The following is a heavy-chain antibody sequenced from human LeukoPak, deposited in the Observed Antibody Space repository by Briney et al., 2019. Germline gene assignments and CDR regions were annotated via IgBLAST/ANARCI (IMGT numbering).Heavy chain of an antibody. CDR2: INPNSGGT. CDR3: ARGIAARPIAYYYYYYMDA. D-gene: IGHD6-6*01. V-gene: IGHV1-2*02. Sequence: ASVKVSCKASGYTFTGYYMHWVRQAPGQGLEWMGWINPNSGGTNYAQKFQGRVTMTRDTSIGTAYMELSRLRSDDTAVYYCARGIAARPIAYYYYYYMDAWGKGTTVTVSS. CDR1: GYTFTGYY. J-gene: IGHJ6*03.